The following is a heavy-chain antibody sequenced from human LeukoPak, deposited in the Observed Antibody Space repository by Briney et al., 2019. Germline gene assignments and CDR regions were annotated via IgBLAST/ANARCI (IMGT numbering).Heavy chain of an antibody. CDR3: ARDHMEAGFDY. V-gene: IGHV4-34*01. CDR1: GGSFSGYY. J-gene: IGHJ4*02. Sequence: PSETLSLTCAVYGGSFSGYYWSWIRQPPGKGLEWIGEISHSGSTNYNPSLKSRVTISVDTSKNQFTLKLSSVTAADTAVYYCARDHMEAGFDYWGQGTLVTVSS. D-gene: IGHD2-21*01. CDR2: ISHSGST.